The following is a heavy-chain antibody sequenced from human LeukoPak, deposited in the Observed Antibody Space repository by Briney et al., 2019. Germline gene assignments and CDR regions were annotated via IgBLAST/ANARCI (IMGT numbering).Heavy chain of an antibody. CDR1: GFTFSSYE. J-gene: IGHJ3*02. V-gene: IGHV3-74*01. CDR2: IYSDGSRT. D-gene: IGHD1-26*01. Sequence: GGSLRLSCAASGFTFSSYEMNWVRQGPGKGLVWVSRIYSDGSRTNNADSVKGRFTISGDNAKNTLYLQMNSLRAEDTAVYYCARSGRGGAFDIWGQGTMVTVSS. CDR3: ARSGRGGAFDI.